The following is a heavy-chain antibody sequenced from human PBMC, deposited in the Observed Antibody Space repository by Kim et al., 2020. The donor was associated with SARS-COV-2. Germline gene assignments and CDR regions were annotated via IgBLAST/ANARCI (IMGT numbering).Heavy chain of an antibody. Sequence: GGSLRLSCAASGFTFSSYSMNWVRQAPGKGLEWVSYISSSSSTIYYADSVKGRFTISRDNAKNSLYLQMNSLRAEDTAVYYCARDWEEPGVGATDYWGQGTLVTVSS. J-gene: IGHJ4*02. V-gene: IGHV3-48*04. CDR3: ARDWEEPGVGATDY. D-gene: IGHD1-26*01. CDR1: GFTFSSYS. CDR2: ISSSSSTI.